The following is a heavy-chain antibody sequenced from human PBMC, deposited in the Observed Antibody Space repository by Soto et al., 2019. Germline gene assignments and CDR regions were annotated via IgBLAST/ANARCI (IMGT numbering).Heavy chain of an antibody. Sequence: ASVKVSCKASRVAFNKFIVTWVRQAPGLGLEWVGGIIPVFGTVNYAQKFQGRVTITADESTSTSYMEVNNLRSEDTAVYYCAKVRYSSPMGYYYGMDVWGQGTTVTVSS. CDR3: AKVRYSSPMGYYYGMDV. CDR2: IIPVFGTV. D-gene: IGHD2-2*01. V-gene: IGHV1-69*13. CDR1: RVAFNKFI. J-gene: IGHJ6*02.